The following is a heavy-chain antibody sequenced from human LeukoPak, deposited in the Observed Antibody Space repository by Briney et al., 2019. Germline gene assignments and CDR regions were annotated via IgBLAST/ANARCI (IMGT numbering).Heavy chain of an antibody. D-gene: IGHD5-18*01. J-gene: IGHJ6*02. V-gene: IGHV3-33*01. Sequence: GGSLRLSCAASGFTFSSYGMHWVRQAPGKGLEWVAVIWYDGSNKYYADSVKGRFTISRDNSKNTLYLQMNSLRAEDTAVYYCARDQGGYSYGLYYYYYGMDVWGQGTTVTVSS. CDR3: ARDQGGYSYGLYYYYYGMDV. CDR2: IWYDGSNK. CDR1: GFTFSSYG.